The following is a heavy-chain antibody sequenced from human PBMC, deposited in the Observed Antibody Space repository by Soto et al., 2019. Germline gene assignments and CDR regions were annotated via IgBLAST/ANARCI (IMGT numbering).Heavy chain of an antibody. Sequence: QVHLVESGRGVVQPGRSLRLSCAVSGFTLTTYGMQWVRQAPGKGLEWVAFVSQDGSRKYYADSVKGRFTITSDYSKNTLFLQMNSLRVEDTALYFCASVADYWGQGTLVTVSS. V-gene: IGHV3-30*19. CDR2: VSQDGSRK. J-gene: IGHJ4*02. CDR1: GFTLTTYG. CDR3: ASVADY.